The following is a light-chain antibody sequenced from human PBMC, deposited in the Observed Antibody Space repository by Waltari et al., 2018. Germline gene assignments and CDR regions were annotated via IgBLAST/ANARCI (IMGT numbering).Light chain of an antibody. CDR1: QSLLLSIGYTY. Sequence: IVMTQSPLSLPVTPGEPASISCRSSQSLLLSIGYTYLDWYLQKPGQSPQLLIHLVSTRASGVPDRFSGSGSGTDFTLKINRVEAEDVGVFYCMQALQTPYTFGQGTRLEIK. J-gene: IGKJ2*01. CDR2: LVS. V-gene: IGKV2-28*01. CDR3: MQALQTPYT.